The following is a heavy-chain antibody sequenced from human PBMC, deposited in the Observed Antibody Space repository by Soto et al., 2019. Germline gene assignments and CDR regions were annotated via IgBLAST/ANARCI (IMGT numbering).Heavy chain of an antibody. CDR1: GFTFSNYA. D-gene: IGHD3-10*01. V-gene: IGHV3-23*01. J-gene: IGHJ4*02. Sequence: EVQLLESGGGLVQPGGSLRLSCAASGFTFSNYAMTWARQAPGKGLEWVSDVSASGGSTHYADSVKGRFTISRDNSKDTLYLQMDSLRAEDTAVYYCAKGGWADYWGQGTLVTVSS. CDR2: VSASGGST. CDR3: AKGGWADY.